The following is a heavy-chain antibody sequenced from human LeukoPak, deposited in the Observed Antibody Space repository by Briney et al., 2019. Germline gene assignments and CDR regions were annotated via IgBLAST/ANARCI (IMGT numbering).Heavy chain of an antibody. CDR3: ARQTSYYGGNSPYHFDY. D-gene: IGHD4-23*01. J-gene: IGHJ4*02. Sequence: PSETLSLTCTVSGGSISSSSYYWGWIRQPPGKGLEWIGSIYYSGSTYYNPSLKSRVTISVDTSKNQFSLKLSSVTAADTAVYYCARQTSYYGGNSPYHFDYWGQGTLVTVSS. V-gene: IGHV4-39*01. CDR1: GGSISSSSYY. CDR2: IYYSGST.